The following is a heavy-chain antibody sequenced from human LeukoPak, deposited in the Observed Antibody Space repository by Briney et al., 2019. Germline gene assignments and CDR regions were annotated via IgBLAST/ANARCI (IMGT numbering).Heavy chain of an antibody. V-gene: IGHV3-30*02. CDR3: AKNLPGIAVAGTLWGAFDY. J-gene: IGHJ4*02. CDR1: GFTFSSYG. Sequence: GGSLRLSCAASGFTFSSYGMHWVRQAPGKGLEWVAFVRYDGSNKYYADSVKGRFTISRDNSKNTLYLQMNSLRAEDTAVYYCAKNLPGIAVAGTLWGAFDYWGQGALVTVSS. CDR2: VRYDGSNK. D-gene: IGHD6-19*01.